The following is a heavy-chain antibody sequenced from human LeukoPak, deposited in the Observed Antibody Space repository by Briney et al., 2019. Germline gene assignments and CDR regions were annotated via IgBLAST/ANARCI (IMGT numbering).Heavy chain of an antibody. CDR2: IFYSGST. Sequence: PGGSLRLSCAASGFTFRSHEMNWVRQAPGKGLEWIGSIFYSGSTYYNPSLESRVTISVDTSKNQFSLKLSSVTAADTAVYYCARQFYYDSGGSHYWGQGTLVTVSS. CDR1: GFTFRSHEMN. D-gene: IGHD3-22*01. J-gene: IGHJ4*02. CDR3: ARQFYYDSGGSHY. V-gene: IGHV4-39*01.